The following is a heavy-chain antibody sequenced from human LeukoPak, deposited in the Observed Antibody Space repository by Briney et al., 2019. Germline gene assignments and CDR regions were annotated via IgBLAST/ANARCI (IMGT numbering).Heavy chain of an antibody. D-gene: IGHD2-15*01. CDR1: GFTFSSYA. J-gene: IGHJ6*02. CDR2: ISYDGSNK. Sequence: GRSLRLSCAASGFTFSSYAMHWVRQAPGKGLEWVAVISYDGSNKYYADSVKGRFTIPRDNSKNTLYLQMNSLRAEDTAVYYCARAGRKYCSGGSCYYGMDVWGQGTTVTVSS. CDR3: ARAGRKYCSGGSCYYGMDV. V-gene: IGHV3-30-3*01.